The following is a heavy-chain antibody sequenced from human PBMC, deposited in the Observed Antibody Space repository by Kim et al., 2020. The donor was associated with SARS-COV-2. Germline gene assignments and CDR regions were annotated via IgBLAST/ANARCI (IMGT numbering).Heavy chain of an antibody. D-gene: IGHD3-10*01. CDR3: ARRGVRGALGY. CDR2: T. V-gene: IGHV4-31*02. Sequence: TYYNPSLKSRVTISVDTSKNQFSLKLSSVTAADTAVYYCARRGVRGALGYWGQGTLVTVSS. J-gene: IGHJ4*02.